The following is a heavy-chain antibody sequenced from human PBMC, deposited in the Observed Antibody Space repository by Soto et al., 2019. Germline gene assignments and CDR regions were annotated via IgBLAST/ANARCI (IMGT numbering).Heavy chain of an antibody. CDR2: IGTAGDT. CDR1: GFTFSSYD. D-gene: IGHD3-9*01. V-gene: IGHV3-13*01. Sequence: EVQLVESGGGLVQPGGSLSFSCAASGFTFSSYDMHWVRQARGKGLEWVSAIGTAGDTYYPGSAKGRLTISREKAKNSLYLQLNGLGAGDTAVYYCARDPYYDILADYYYYCGMDVWGQGATVVVSS. J-gene: IGHJ6*02. CDR3: ARDPYYDILADYYYYCGMDV.